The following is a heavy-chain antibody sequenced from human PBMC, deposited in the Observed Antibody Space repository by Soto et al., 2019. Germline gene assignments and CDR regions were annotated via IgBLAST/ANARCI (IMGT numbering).Heavy chain of an antibody. V-gene: IGHV3-74*01. CDR2: IKSDGSIT. Sequence: EVQLVESGGGLVQPGGSLRLSCAASGFTFSSYWMYWVRQAPGKGLVWVSRIKSDGSITSYADSVKGRFTISTDNAKNTLFLQMNSLRAEETSVYYCDKGLWGAFDIWGQGTMVTVSS. CDR3: DKGLWGAFDI. J-gene: IGHJ3*02. CDR1: GFTFSSYW. D-gene: IGHD7-27*01.